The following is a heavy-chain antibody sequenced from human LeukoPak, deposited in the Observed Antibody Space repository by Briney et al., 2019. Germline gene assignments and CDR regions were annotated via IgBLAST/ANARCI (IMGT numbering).Heavy chain of an antibody. V-gene: IGHV4-59*01. J-gene: IGHJ6*03. D-gene: IGHD6-19*01. CDR1: GGSISSYY. Sequence: SETLSLTCTVSGGSISSYYWSWIRQPPGKGLEWIGYIYYSGSTNYNPSLKSRVTISVDTSKNQFSLKLSSVTAADTAVYYCARGGQWLGYYYYYYMDVWGKGTTVTVSS. CDR3: ARGGQWLGYYYYYYMDV. CDR2: IYYSGST.